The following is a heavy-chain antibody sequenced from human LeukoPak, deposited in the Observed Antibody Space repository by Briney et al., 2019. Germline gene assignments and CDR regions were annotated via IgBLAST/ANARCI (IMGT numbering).Heavy chain of an antibody. J-gene: IGHJ4*02. D-gene: IGHD5-18*01. CDR1: GYTFTGYY. V-gene: IGHV1-2*02. CDR3: ARGESAQLWYRFDY. Sequence: ASVKVSCKASGYTFTGYYMHWVRQAPGQGLEWMGWINPNSGGTNYAQKFQGRATMTRDTSISTAYMELSRLRSDDTAVYYCARGESAQLWYRFDYWGQGTLVTVSS. CDR2: INPNSGGT.